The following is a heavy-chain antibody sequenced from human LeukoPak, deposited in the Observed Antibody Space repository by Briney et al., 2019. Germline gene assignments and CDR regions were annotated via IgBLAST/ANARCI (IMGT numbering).Heavy chain of an antibody. CDR2: IWYDGSNK. CDR3: ARDRSDYDFWSGYYPPYYYGMDV. J-gene: IGHJ6*02. V-gene: IGHV3-33*01. Sequence: GGSLRLSCAASGFTFSSYGMHWVRQAPGKGLEWVAVIWYDGSNKYYADSVKGRFTISRDNSKYTLYLQMNSLRAEDTAVYYCARDRSDYDFWSGYYPPYYYGMDVWGQGTTVTVSS. CDR1: GFTFSSYG. D-gene: IGHD3-3*01.